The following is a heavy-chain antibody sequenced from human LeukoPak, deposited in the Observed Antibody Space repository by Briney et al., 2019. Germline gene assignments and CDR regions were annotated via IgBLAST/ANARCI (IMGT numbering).Heavy chain of an antibody. Sequence: SGGSLRLSCAASGFTFSDYYMSWIRQAPGKGLEWVSYISSSSSYTNYADSVKGRFTISRDNAKNSLYLQMNSLRAEDTAVYYCAREPGEVGSGSYYSYFDYWGQGTLVTVSS. D-gene: IGHD3-10*01. CDR3: AREPGEVGSGSYYSYFDY. J-gene: IGHJ4*02. V-gene: IGHV3-11*06. CDR2: ISSSSSYT. CDR1: GFTFSDYY.